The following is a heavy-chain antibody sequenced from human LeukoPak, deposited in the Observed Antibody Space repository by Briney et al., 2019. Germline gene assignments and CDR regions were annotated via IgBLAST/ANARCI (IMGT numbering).Heavy chain of an antibody. J-gene: IGHJ3*02. V-gene: IGHV5-51*01. CDR2: IYPGDSDT. CDR1: GYSFTTYW. D-gene: IGHD1-26*01. CDR3: ARQNWGRGASYAFDI. Sequence: GESLKISCKGSGYSFTTYWIGWVRQVPGKGLEWMGIIYPGDSDTRYSPSFQGQVTISADDSISTAYLQWSSLKASDTAMYYCARQNWGRGASYAFDIWGQGTMVTVSS.